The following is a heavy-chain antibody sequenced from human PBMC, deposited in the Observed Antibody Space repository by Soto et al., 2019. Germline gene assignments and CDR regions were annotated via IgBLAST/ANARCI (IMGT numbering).Heavy chain of an antibody. CDR2: ISGSGGST. CDR3: AKDYSSGWSNWFDP. CDR1: GFTFSSYA. D-gene: IGHD6-19*01. J-gene: IGHJ5*02. Sequence: GGSLKLSCAASGFTFSSYAMSWVRQAPGKGLEWVSAISGSGGSTYYADSVKGRFTISRDNSKNTLYLQMNSLRAEDTAVYYCAKDYSSGWSNWFDPWGQGTLVTVPS. V-gene: IGHV3-23*01.